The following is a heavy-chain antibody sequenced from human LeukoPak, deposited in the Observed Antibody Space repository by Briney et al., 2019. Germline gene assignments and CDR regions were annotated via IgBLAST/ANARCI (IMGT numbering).Heavy chain of an antibody. J-gene: IGHJ6*03. CDR1: GFTFSSYE. Sequence: GGSLRLSCAGSGFTFSSYEMNWVRQAPGKGLEWVSYISSSGSTIYYADSVKGRFTISRDNAKNSLYLQMNSLRAEDTAVYYCARVNVVVPAAMVYYYYYYMASGAKGPRSPSP. D-gene: IGHD2-2*01. V-gene: IGHV3-48*03. CDR2: ISSSGSTI. CDR3: ARVNVVVPAAMVYYYYYYMAS.